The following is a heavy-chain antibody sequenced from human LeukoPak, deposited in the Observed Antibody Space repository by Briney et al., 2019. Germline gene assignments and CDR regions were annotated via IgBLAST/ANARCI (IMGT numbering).Heavy chain of an antibody. V-gene: IGHV4-30-2*01. J-gene: IGHJ3*02. CDR3: ARSRGFDAFDI. D-gene: IGHD3-10*01. Sequence: PSETLSLTCTVSGGSISSGGYYWSWIRQPPGKGLEWIGYIYHSGSTYYNPSLKSRVTISVDRSKNQFSLKLSSVTAADTAVYYCARSRGFDAFDIWGQGTMVTVSS. CDR1: GGSISSGGYY. CDR2: IYHSGST.